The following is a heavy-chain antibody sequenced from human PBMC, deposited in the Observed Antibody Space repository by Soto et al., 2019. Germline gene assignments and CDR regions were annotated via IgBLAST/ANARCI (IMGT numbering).Heavy chain of an antibody. Sequence: QVQLQQWGAGLLKPSETLSLTCAVYGGSFSGYYWSWIRQPPGKGLEWIGEINHSGSTNYNPSLKSRVTISVDTSKNQFSLKLSSVTAADTAVYYCARGPNPGIAVAGSFDYWGQGTLVTVSS. CDR3: ARGPNPGIAVAGSFDY. CDR2: INHSGST. D-gene: IGHD6-19*01. V-gene: IGHV4-34*01. J-gene: IGHJ4*02. CDR1: GGSFSGYY.